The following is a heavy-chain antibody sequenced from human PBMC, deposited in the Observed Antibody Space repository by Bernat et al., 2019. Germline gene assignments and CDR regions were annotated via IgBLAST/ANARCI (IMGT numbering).Heavy chain of an antibody. V-gene: IGHV4-61*01. CDR1: GGSVSSGSYY. Sequence: QVQLQESGPGLVKPSETLSLTCTVSGGSVSSGSYYWRWIRQPPGKGLEWLGYIYYSGSTNYNPSLKSRVTISVDTSKNQFSLKLSSVTAADTAVYYCASSRHYDILTGYENPPFHGMDVWGQGTTVTVSS. J-gene: IGHJ6*02. CDR3: ASSRHYDILTGYENPPFHGMDV. CDR2: IYYSGST. D-gene: IGHD3-9*01.